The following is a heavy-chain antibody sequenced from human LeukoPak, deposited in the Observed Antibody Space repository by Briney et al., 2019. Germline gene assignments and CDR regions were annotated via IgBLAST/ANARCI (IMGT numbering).Heavy chain of an antibody. D-gene: IGHD1-26*01. CDR1: GFTFSNYA. Sequence: GRSLRLSCVASGFTFSNYAIHWVRQAPGKGLEWVAVISYDGSKKYYADSVKGRFTISRDNSKNTLYLQMNSLRAEDTALYYCAKDKSGGWELLRDHDAFDIWGQGTMVTVSS. J-gene: IGHJ3*02. V-gene: IGHV3-30*18. CDR2: ISYDGSKK. CDR3: AKDKSGGWELLRDHDAFDI.